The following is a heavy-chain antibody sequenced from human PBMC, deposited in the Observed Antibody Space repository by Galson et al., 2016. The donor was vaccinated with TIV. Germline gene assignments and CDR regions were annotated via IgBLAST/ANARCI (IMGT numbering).Heavy chain of an antibody. CDR3: ARDTRSGYSNGWPPFDY. V-gene: IGHV1-46*03. CDR2: ITPGGAGT. Sequence: SVKVSCKASGYTFTDNYIHWVRQAPGQGLEWMGVITPGGAGTFYAQKFQGRVTMTADTSTSTVYMEMSSLSSEDAAVYFCARDTRSGYSNGWPPFDYWGQGTLVTVSS. J-gene: IGHJ4*02. CDR1: GYTFTDNY. D-gene: IGHD6-25*01.